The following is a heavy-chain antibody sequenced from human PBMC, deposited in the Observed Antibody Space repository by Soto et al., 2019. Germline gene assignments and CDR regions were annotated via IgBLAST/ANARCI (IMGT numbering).Heavy chain of an antibody. J-gene: IGHJ6*02. CDR2: LGAARDP. CDR1: GFSFRDYD. V-gene: IGHV3-13*05. D-gene: IGHD1-26*01. Sequence: EEQLLESGGGSVQPGESLRLSCAASGFSFRDYDMHWVRQRKGKGLEWVSALGAARDPYYVGSVKGRFSVSRDNAQNSLFLQMNNLRVDDTAVYFCARAYLGRLPRRADYYYAMDVWGRGTTVTVSS. CDR3: ARAYLGRLPRRADYYYAMDV.